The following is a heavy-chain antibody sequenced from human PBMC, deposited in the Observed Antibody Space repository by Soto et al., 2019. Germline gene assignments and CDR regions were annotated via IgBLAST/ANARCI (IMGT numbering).Heavy chain of an antibody. V-gene: IGHV4-39*01. Sequence: SETLSLTCSVSSASLSSSTYYWSWVRQPPGRGPEWIGSIYYSGNTYYKPSLKSRVSISIDTSRNQFSLKLTSVTAADTGVYYCASSSPFHYWGPGILVTVSS. CDR2: IYYSGNT. CDR3: ASSSPFHY. J-gene: IGHJ4*02. D-gene: IGHD6-6*01. CDR1: SASLSSSTYY.